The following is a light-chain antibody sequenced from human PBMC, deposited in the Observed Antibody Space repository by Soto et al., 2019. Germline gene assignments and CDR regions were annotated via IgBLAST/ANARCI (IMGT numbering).Light chain of an antibody. CDR2: EVS. J-gene: IGLJ1*01. CDR3: NSYTGSSTYV. CDR1: SSDVGSYNR. V-gene: IGLV2-18*02. Sequence: QSVLTQPPSVSGSPGQSVAISCTGTSSDVGSYNRVSWYQQPPGAAPKLMIYEVSNRPSGVPDRFSGSKSGNTASLTISGPQAEDGADYYCNSYTGSSTYVFESGTKVTAL.